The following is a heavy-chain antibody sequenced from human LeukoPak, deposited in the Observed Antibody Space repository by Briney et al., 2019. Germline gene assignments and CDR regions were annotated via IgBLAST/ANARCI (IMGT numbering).Heavy chain of an antibody. CDR1: GGSISSYY. Sequence: SETLSLTCTVSGGSISSYYWTWIRQHPGQGLEWIGYIYYSGSTYYNPSLKSRVTISVDTSKNQFSLKLSSVTAADTAVYYCARERDYGDRLFDYWGQGTLVTVSS. V-gene: IGHV4-59*06. CDR2: IYYSGST. J-gene: IGHJ4*02. D-gene: IGHD4-17*01. CDR3: ARERDYGDRLFDY.